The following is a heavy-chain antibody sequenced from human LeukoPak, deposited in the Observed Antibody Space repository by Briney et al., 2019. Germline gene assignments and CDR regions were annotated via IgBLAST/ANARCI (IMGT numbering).Heavy chain of an antibody. CDR1: GGSISSYY. J-gene: IGHJ4*02. V-gene: IGHV4-59*01. Sequence: SETLSLTCTVSGGSISSYYWSWIRQPPGKGLEWIGYIYYSGSTNYNPSLKSRVTISEDTSKNQFSLKLSSVTAADTAVYYCARAGYTATASEWGQGTLVTVSS. D-gene: IGHD5-18*01. CDR3: ARAGYTATASE. CDR2: IYYSGST.